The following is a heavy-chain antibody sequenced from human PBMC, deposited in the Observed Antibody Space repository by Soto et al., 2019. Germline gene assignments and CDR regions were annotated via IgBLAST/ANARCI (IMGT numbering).Heavy chain of an antibody. CDR3: ARHGQLLWFGETRDYYYYGMDV. Sequence: QLQLQESGPGLVKPSETLSLTCTVSGGSISSSSYYWGWIRQPPGKGLEWIGSIYYSGSTYYNPSLKSRVTISVDTSKTQFSLKLSSVPAADTAVYYCARHGQLLWFGETRDYYYYGMDVWGQGTTVTVSS. CDR1: GGSISSSSYY. CDR2: IYYSGST. D-gene: IGHD3-10*01. J-gene: IGHJ6*02. V-gene: IGHV4-39*01.